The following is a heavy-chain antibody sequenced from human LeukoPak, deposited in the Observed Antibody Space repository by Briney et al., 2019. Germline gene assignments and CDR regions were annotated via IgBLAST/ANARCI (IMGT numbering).Heavy chain of an antibody. CDR1: GGTFSSYA. CDR2: FDPEDGET. D-gene: IGHD6-13*01. CDR3: ATDSPFPSHSSSSYWYFDL. V-gene: IGHV1-24*01. Sequence: EASVKVSCKASGGTFSSYAISWVRQAPGKGLEWMGGFDPEDGETIYAQKFQGRVTMTEDTSTDTAYMELSSLRSEDTAVYYCATDSPFPSHSSSSYWYFDLWGRGTLVTVSS. J-gene: IGHJ2*01.